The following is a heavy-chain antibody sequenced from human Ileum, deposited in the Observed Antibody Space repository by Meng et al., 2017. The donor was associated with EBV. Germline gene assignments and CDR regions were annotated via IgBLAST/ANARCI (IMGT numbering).Heavy chain of an antibody. J-gene: IGHJ4*02. D-gene: IGHD1-26*01. Sequence: VCSGAEVKKPGDPVKVSCKASGYTFSTYGISWRRQAPGQGLEWMGWISAYNGNTNYAQNLQGRVTMTTDTSTGTAYMEVRSLRSDDTAVYYCARAGNGGSYYFTYWGQGTLVTVSS. V-gene: IGHV1-18*01. CDR3: ARAGNGGSYYFTY. CDR2: ISAYNGNT. CDR1: GYTFSTYG.